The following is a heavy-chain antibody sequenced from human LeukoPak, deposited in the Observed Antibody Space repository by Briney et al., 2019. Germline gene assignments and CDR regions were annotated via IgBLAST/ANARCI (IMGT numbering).Heavy chain of an antibody. CDR3: ATYSLSWY. J-gene: IGHJ4*02. Sequence: GSLRLSCTTSGFTFTNAWRRWVRQAPGKGLEWVARLKSKDDGGTKDYAAPVNGRFTISRDDSKNTLYLQMNSLKTEDTAVYYCATYSLSWYWGQGTRVTVSS. V-gene: IGHV3-15*01. CDR1: GFTFTNAW. D-gene: IGHD2-15*01. CDR2: LKSKDDGGTK.